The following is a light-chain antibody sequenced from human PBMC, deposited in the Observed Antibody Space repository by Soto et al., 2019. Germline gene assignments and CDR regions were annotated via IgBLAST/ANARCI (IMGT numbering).Light chain of an antibody. CDR3: QQYNSPLT. Sequence: DIQMTQSPSTLSASVGDRVTITCGASQSISSWLAWYQQKPGKAPKLLIYKASSLESGVPSRFSGSGSGTEFTLTISSLQPDDFTPYYCQQYNSPLTFGGGTKVEIK. CDR2: KAS. CDR1: QSISSW. J-gene: IGKJ4*01. V-gene: IGKV1-5*03.